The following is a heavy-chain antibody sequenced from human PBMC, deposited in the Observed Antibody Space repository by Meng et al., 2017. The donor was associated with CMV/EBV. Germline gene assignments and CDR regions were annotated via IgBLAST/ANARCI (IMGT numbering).Heavy chain of an antibody. CDR1: GGSISSRSYY. D-gene: IGHD6-19*01. V-gene: IGHV4-39*07. Sequence: SETLSLTCTVSGGSISSRSYYWGWIRQPPGKGLEWIGSIYYSGSTYYNPSLKSRVTISVDTSKNQFSLKLSSVTAADTALYYCANGRWYSSGWYVPPDYWGQGTLVTVSS. J-gene: IGHJ4*02. CDR3: ANGRWYSSGWYVPPDY. CDR2: IYYSGST.